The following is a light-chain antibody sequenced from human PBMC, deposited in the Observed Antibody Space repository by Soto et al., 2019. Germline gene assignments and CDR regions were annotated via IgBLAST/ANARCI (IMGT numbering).Light chain of an antibody. J-gene: IGKJ3*01. CDR2: GAS. V-gene: IGKV3-15*01. CDR1: QSVSSN. CDR3: QQYNNWPLT. Sequence: EIVLTQSPATLSVSPGERATLSCRASQSVSSNLAWYQQKPGQAPRLLIYGASTRATGIPARFSGSGSGTEFTLTISGLQSEDFAVYYCQQYNNWPLTFGPGTKVDNK.